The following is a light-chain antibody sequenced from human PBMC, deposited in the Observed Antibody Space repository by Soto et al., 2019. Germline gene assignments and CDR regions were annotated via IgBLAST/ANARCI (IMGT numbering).Light chain of an antibody. CDR2: GAS. CDR1: QSVSSN. CDR3: QQYNKWPPYT. V-gene: IGKV3-15*01. Sequence: EIVMTQSPVTLSVSPGERATLSCRASQSVSSNLAWYQQKPGQAPRLLIYGASTRATGIPARFSGSGSGTEFPLTISSLQSEDFAVYYCQQYNKWPPYTFGQGTKLEIK. J-gene: IGKJ2*01.